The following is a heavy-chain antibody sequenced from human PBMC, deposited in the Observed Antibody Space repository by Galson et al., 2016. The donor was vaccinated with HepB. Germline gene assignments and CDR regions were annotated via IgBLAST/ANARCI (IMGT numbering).Heavy chain of an antibody. Sequence: SLRLSCAASGFTFSNYAMNWVRQVPGKGLEWVSGISGGGGGTYYAGSLKGRFTISRDNSKNTLYLQMNSLRAEDTAVYNCAKGTDNWNQYYMDVWGKGTTVSISS. D-gene: IGHD1-20*01. CDR1: GFTFSNYA. CDR3: AKGTDNWNQYYMDV. J-gene: IGHJ6*03. CDR2: ISGGGGGT. V-gene: IGHV3-23*01.